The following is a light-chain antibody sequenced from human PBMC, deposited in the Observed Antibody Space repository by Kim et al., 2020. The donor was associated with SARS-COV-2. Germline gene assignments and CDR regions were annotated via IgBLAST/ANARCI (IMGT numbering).Light chain of an antibody. V-gene: IGLV2-14*03. CDR1: SSDVGGYNY. J-gene: IGLJ3*02. CDR3: SSYTSSSTLV. CDR2: DVS. Sequence: QSALTQPASVSGSPGQSITISCTGTSSDVGGYNYVSWYQQNPGKAPALMIYDVSNRPSGGSNRFSGSKSGNTASLTISGPQAEDEADYFCSSYTSSSTLVFGGGTKLTVL.